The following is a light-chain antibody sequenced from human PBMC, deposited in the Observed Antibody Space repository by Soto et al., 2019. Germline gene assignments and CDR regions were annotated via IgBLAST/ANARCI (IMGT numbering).Light chain of an antibody. CDR2: GSS. J-gene: IGKJ1*01. Sequence: DIQMTQSPSSLSASVGDRVTITCRASQAIRNDLAWYQQKPGRAPKQLIYGSSSLQSGVPSRFSGRGSGTGFTLTISSLQPEDFATYYCLQHNVFPRTFGQGTKVDIK. CDR1: QAIRND. V-gene: IGKV1-17*01. CDR3: LQHNVFPRT.